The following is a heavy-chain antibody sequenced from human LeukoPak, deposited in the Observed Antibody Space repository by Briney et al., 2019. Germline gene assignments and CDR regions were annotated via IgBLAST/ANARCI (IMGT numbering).Heavy chain of an antibody. V-gene: IGHV4-34*01. J-gene: IGHJ4*02. D-gene: IGHD3-22*01. CDR2: INHSGST. CDR1: GGSFSGYY. Sequence: SETLSLTCAVYGGSFSGYYWSWIRQPPGKGLEWIGEINHSGSTNYNPSLKSRVTMSVDTSKNQFSLKLSSVTAADTAVYYCARDQYYYDSSGYYRFDSWGQGTLVTVSS. CDR3: ARDQYYYDSSGYYRFDS.